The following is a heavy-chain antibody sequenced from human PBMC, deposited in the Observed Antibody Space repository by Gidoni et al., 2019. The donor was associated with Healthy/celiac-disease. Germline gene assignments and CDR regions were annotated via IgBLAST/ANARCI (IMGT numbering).Heavy chain of an antibody. CDR2: ISGSGGST. J-gene: IGHJ4*02. Sequence: ELQLVESGGGLVQPGGSLRLSCEASGFTFSSYAMSWVRQAPGKVLEWVAAISGSGGSTYYADSVKGRFTISRDNSKNTLYLQMNSLRAEDTAVYYCAKLIRPSGSYPGWGQGTLVTVSS. D-gene: IGHD1-26*01. V-gene: IGHV3-23*04. CDR3: AKLIRPSGSYPG. CDR1: GFTFSSYA.